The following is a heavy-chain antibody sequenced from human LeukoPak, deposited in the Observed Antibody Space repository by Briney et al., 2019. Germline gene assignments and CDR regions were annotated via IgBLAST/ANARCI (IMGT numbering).Heavy chain of an antibody. J-gene: IGHJ4*02. Sequence: GGSLRLXCAASGFTFDDYAMHWVRQAPGKGLEWVSLISGDGGSTYYADSVKGRFTISRDNSKNSLYLQMNSLRTEDTALYYCAKDITPYYYDSSGYYCGRLDYWGQGTLVTVSS. CDR3: AKDITPYYYDSSGYYCGRLDY. D-gene: IGHD3-22*01. CDR1: GFTFDDYA. V-gene: IGHV3-43*02. CDR2: ISGDGGST.